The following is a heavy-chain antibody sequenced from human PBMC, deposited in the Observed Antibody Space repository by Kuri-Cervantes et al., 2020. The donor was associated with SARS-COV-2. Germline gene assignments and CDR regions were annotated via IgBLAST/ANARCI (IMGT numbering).Heavy chain of an antibody. CDR2: IYWDDDK. D-gene: IGHD2-2*01. J-gene: IGHJ4*02. CDR3: AHRRVVPAASYFDY. Sequence: SGPTLAKPTKIRTLTCPFSGFPLITSGVGVGWIRQPPGKALEWLALIYWDDDKRYGPSLKSRLTITKDTSKNQVVLTMTNMDPVDTATYYCAHRRVVPAASYFDYWGQGTLVTVSS. V-gene: IGHV2-5*05. CDR1: GFPLITSGVG.